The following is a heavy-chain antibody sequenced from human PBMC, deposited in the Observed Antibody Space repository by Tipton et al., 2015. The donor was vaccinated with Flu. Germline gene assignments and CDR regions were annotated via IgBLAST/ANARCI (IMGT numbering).Heavy chain of an antibody. V-gene: IGHV4-61*02. Sequence: LRLSCNVSGGSISSGSYYWSWIRQPAGKGLEWIGRIYTSGSTNYNPSLKNRVTISVDTSKNQFSLKLSSVTAADTAVYYCARAAAVALDYWGQGMLVTVSS. CDR2: IYTSGST. CDR3: ARAAAVALDY. J-gene: IGHJ4*02. CDR1: GGSISSGSYY. D-gene: IGHD6-19*01.